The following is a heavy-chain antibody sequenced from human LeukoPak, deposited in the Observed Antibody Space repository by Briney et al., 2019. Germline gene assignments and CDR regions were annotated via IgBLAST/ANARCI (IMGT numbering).Heavy chain of an antibody. Sequence: SETLSLTCTVSGGSISSGSYYWSWIRQPAGKGLEWIGRIYTSGSTNYNPSLKSRVTISVYTSKNQFSLKLSSVTAADTAVYYCARVGSTGYSYGCFDYWGQGTLVTVSS. CDR1: GGSISSGSYY. V-gene: IGHV4-61*02. CDR3: ARVGSTGYSYGCFDY. D-gene: IGHD5-18*01. J-gene: IGHJ4*02. CDR2: IYTSGST.